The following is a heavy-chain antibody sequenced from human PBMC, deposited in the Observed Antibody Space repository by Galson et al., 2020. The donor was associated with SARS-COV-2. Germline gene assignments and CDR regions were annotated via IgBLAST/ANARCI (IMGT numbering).Heavy chain of an antibody. D-gene: IGHD1-1*01. J-gene: IGHJ3*01. V-gene: IGHV4-31*03. CDR3: ARSPLDSTSRAFDV. CDR1: GGSMIRGAYY. CDR2: IFHSGTT. Sequence: SETLSLTCSVSGGSMIRGAYYWNWIRQHPDKGLEWIGYIFHSGTTYYNPSLKSRLSISLDTSKRQFSLKLSSVTAADTAVYYCARSPLDSTSRAFDVWGQGTLVTVSS.